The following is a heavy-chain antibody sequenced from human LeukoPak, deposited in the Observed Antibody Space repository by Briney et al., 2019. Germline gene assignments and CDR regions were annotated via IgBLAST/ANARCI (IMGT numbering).Heavy chain of an antibody. CDR1: GFPFSDFS. CDR3: AKQSDARALGE. D-gene: IGHD2-8*01. V-gene: IGHV3-23*01. Sequence: GGSLRLSCATSGFPFSDFSMSWVRQAPGKGLEWISTTNSGGTSTYYAESVKGRFTISRDNSKNTLYLQMSSLRVEDTAVYYCAKQSDARALGEGGPGTLVSVSS. J-gene: IGHJ4*02. CDR2: TNSGGTST.